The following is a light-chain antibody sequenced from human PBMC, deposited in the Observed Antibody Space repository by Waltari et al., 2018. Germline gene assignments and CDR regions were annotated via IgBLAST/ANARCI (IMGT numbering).Light chain of an antibody. Sequence: DIQMTQSPYTLSASVGDRVTITCRASQSISSWLAWYQQKPGKAPKLLIYKASSVESGGPSRFSGSGSGTEFTLTISSLQPDDFATYYCKQYNSDSGTFGQGTNVEIK. CDR2: KAS. J-gene: IGKJ1*01. V-gene: IGKV1-5*03. CDR1: QSISSW. CDR3: KQYNSDSGT.